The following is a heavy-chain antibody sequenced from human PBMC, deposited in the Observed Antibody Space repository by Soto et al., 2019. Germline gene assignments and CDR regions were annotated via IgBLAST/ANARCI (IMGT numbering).Heavy chain of an antibody. V-gene: IGHV3-23*01. D-gene: IGHD4-17*01. CDR2: ISGSGVGT. Sequence: EVQLLESGGGLVQPGGSQRLSCAASGFTFSSYAMSWVRQAPGKGLEWVSAISGSGVGTYYADSVKGRFTISRDNSKNTLYLQRNSLRAEDTAVYYCAKCMTTVTTFPFDIWGQGTMVSVSS. J-gene: IGHJ3*02. CDR1: GFTFSSYA. CDR3: AKCMTTVTTFPFDI.